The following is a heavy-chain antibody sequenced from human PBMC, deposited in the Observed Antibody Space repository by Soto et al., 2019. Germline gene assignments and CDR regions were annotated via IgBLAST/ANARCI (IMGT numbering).Heavy chain of an antibody. CDR3: SRRGPTYSGSASHSGFIDF. CDR2: IYYSGSA. Sequence: TSETLSLTCTVSGDSISTSSYYWGWIRQPPGKELEYIGSIYYSGSAYYTPSLKSRVTISVDTSKNQFSLQLSSVTAADTAVYYCSRRGPTYSGSASHSGFIDFWGQGTLVTVS. J-gene: IGHJ4*02. D-gene: IGHD3-10*01. CDR1: GDSISTSSYY. V-gene: IGHV4-39*01.